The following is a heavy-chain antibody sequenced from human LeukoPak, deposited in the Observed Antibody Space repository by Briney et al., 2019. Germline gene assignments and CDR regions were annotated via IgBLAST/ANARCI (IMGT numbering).Heavy chain of an antibody. Sequence: ASVKVSCKASGYTFTSYGISWVRQAPGQGLEWMGWISAYNGNTNYAQKLQGRVTMTTDTSTSTAYMELRSLRSDDTAVYSCAAYCSSTSCYSRGFDYWGQGTLVTVSS. CDR2: ISAYNGNT. V-gene: IGHV1-18*01. J-gene: IGHJ4*02. CDR3: AAYCSSTSCYSRGFDY. D-gene: IGHD2-2*01. CDR1: GYTFTSYG.